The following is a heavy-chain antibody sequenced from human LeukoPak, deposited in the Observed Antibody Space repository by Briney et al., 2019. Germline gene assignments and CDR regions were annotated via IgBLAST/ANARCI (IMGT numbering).Heavy chain of an antibody. V-gene: IGHV4-59*01. J-gene: IGHJ3*02. D-gene: IGHD3-10*01. CDR2: IYYSGST. CDR3: ARSLMVRGVRTFDI. Sequence: SETLSLTCTVSGGSISSYYWSWIRQPPGKGLERIGYIYYSGSTNYNPSLKSRVTISVDTSKNQFSLKLSSVTAADTAVYYCARSLMVRGVRTFDIWGQGTMVTVSS. CDR1: GGSISSYY.